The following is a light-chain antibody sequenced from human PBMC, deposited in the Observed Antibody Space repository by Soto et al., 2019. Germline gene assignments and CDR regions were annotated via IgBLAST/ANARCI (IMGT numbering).Light chain of an antibody. CDR2: DAS. J-gene: IGKJ2*01. CDR1: QSVSSSY. CDR3: QQYNYWPRT. Sequence: EIVLTQSPGTLSLSPGERATLSCRASQSVSSSYLAWYQQKRGQAPRLLIYDASTRATGIPARFSGSGSGTEFTLTISSLQSEDFVVYYCQQYNYWPRTFGLGTK. V-gene: IGKV3D-15*01.